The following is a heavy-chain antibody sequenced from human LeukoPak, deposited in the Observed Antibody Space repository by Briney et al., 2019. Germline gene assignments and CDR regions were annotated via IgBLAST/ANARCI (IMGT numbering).Heavy chain of an antibody. J-gene: IGHJ3*02. CDR3: ARDRVDILTGYLNDAFDI. Sequence: ASVKVSCKASGGAFSSYAISWVRQAPGQGLEWMGGIIPIFGTANYAQKLQGRVTMTTDTSTSTAYMELRSLRSDDTAVYYCARDRVDILTGYLNDAFDIWGQGTMVTVSS. V-gene: IGHV1-69*05. CDR1: GGAFSSYA. D-gene: IGHD3-9*01. CDR2: IIPIFGTA.